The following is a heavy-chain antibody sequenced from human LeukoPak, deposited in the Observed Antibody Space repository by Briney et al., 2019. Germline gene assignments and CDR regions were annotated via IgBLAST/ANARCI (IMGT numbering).Heavy chain of an antibody. D-gene: IGHD6-13*01. CDR3: AKVAAAGNGPIDY. J-gene: IGHJ4*02. CDR1: RFTFSSYT. Sequence: PGGSLRLSCAASRFTFSSYTMNWVRQAPGKGLEWVSSISSSGTYIYYADSVKGRFTISRDNSKNTLYLQMNSLRAEDTAVYYCAKVAAAGNGPIDYWGQGTLVTVSS. CDR2: ISSSGTYI. V-gene: IGHV3-21*01.